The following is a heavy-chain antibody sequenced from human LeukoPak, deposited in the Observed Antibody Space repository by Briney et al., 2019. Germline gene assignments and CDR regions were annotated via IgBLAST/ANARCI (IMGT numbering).Heavy chain of an antibody. V-gene: IGHV3-30*02. Sequence: GGSLRLSCAASGFTFSSYGMHWVRQAPGKGLEWVAFIRYDGSNKYYADSVKGRFTISRDNSENTLYLQMNSLRAEDTAVYYCARGGLHSYYDFWSGYYKFEPDYYYYYYMDVWGKGTTVTVSS. CDR3: ARGGLHSYYDFWSGYYKFEPDYYYYYYMDV. CDR1: GFTFSSYG. J-gene: IGHJ6*03. CDR2: IRYDGSNK. D-gene: IGHD3-3*01.